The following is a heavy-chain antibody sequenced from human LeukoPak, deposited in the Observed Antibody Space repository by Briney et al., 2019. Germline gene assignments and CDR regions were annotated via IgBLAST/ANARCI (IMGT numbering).Heavy chain of an antibody. V-gene: IGHV3-13*01. Sequence: GGSLRLSCAASGFTFSTYDMHWVRQPTGKGLEWVSTIDTTGDTYYPGSVKGRFTISRENAKNSLYLQMNSLRAGDTAVYYCVRGGYITGIDYWGQGTLVTVSS. CDR1: GFTFSTYD. J-gene: IGHJ4*02. CDR2: IDTTGDT. CDR3: VRGGYITGIDY. D-gene: IGHD1-20*01.